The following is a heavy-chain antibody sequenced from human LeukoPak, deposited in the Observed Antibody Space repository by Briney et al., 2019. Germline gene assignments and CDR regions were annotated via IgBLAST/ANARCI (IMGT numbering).Heavy chain of an antibody. D-gene: IGHD3-22*01. V-gene: IGHV4-61*02. Sequence: SETLSLTCTVSGGSISSGNYYWSWIRQPAGKGLEWIGRIYTSGSTNYNPSLKSRVTISVDTSKNQFSLELSSVTAADTAVYYCARGPYYYDSSGNLDYWGQGTLVTVSS. CDR1: GGSISSGNYY. J-gene: IGHJ4*02. CDR3: ARGPYYYDSSGNLDY. CDR2: IYTSGST.